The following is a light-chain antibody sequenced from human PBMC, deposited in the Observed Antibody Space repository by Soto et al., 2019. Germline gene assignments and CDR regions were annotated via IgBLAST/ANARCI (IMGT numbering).Light chain of an antibody. V-gene: IGKV1-39*01. Sequence: IQMTQFPSSLSASIGDRVTITCRASQGIGNDLGWYQQKPGKAPKLLIYAASSLQSGVPSRFSGSGSGTDFTLTISSLQPEDFATYYCQQSYSTLTWTFGQGTKVDIK. J-gene: IGKJ1*01. CDR2: AAS. CDR3: QQSYSTLTWT. CDR1: QGIGND.